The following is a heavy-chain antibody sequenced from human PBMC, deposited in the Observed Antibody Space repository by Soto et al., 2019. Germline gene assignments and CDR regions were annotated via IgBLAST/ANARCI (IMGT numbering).Heavy chain of an antibody. D-gene: IGHD2-2*01. V-gene: IGHV1-3*01. CDR1: GYTFTSYA. CDR2: INAGNGNT. CDR3: ATAIADDAFDI. Sequence: AASVKVSCKASGYTFTSYAMHWVRQAPGQRLERMGWINAGNGNTKYSQKFQGRVTITRDTSASTAYMELSSLRSEDTAVYYCATAIADDAFDIWGRGTMVTVSS. J-gene: IGHJ3*02.